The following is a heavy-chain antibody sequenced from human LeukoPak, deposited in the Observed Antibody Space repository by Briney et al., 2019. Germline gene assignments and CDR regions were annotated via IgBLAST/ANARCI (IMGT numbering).Heavy chain of an antibody. J-gene: IGHJ2*01. CDR2: INPNSGGT. Sequence: ASVKVSCKASGYTLTGYYMHWVRQAPGQGLEWMGWINPNSGGTNYAQKFQGRVTMTRDTSISTAYMELSRLRSDDTAVYYCAINVVVPAAIYWYFDLWGCGTLVTVSS. D-gene: IGHD2-2*01. CDR1: GYTLTGYY. CDR3: AINVVVPAAIYWYFDL. V-gene: IGHV1-2*02.